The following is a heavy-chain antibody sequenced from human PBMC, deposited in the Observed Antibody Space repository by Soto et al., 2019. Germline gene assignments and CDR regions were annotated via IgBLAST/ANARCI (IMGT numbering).Heavy chain of an antibody. CDR3: SGCSGGACHQDYGMDV. CDR2: ISPSTSHI. D-gene: IGHD2-15*01. V-gene: IGHV3-21*01. J-gene: IGHJ6*02. CDR1: GFSFSSCT. Sequence: PGGSLRLSCAVSGFSFSSCTMNWVRQAPGKGLEWVSSISPSTSHIYYADSVQGRFTISRDNAKNSLFLQMNSLRAEDTAMYYCSGCSGGACHQDYGMDVWGQGTTVTSP.